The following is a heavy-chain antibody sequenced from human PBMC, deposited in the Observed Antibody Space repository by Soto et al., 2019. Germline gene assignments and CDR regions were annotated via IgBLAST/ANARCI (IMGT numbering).Heavy chain of an antibody. CDR3: AKEGSVVATTPDFDY. CDR1: GFTFSSYG. V-gene: IGHV3-30*18. Sequence: QVQLVESGGGVVQPGRSLRLSCAASGFTFSSYGMHWVRQAPGKGLEWVAVIAYDGSYKYYADSMKGRVTISRDNSKNTLYVQMNSLRAEDTAVYYCAKEGSVVATTPDFDYWGQGTLVTGSS. CDR2: IAYDGSYK. J-gene: IGHJ4*02. D-gene: IGHD5-12*01.